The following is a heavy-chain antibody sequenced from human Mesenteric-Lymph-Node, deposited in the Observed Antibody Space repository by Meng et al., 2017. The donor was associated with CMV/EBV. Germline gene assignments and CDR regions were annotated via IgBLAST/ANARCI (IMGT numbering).Heavy chain of an antibody. CDR2: ISWNSGSI. CDR3: VKDTTAYSGGGAFDI. J-gene: IGHJ3*02. V-gene: IGHV3-9*01. D-gene: IGHD1-26*01. CDR1: GFTFSQYW. Sequence: SLKISCVASGFTFSQYWMHWVRQAPGKGLEWVSGISWNSGSINYADSVKGRFTISRDNTKNFLSLQMNSLRAEDSALYYCVKDTTAYSGGGAFDIWGQGTMVTVSS.